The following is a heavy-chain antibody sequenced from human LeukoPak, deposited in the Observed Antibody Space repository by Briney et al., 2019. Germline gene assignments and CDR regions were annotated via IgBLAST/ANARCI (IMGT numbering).Heavy chain of an antibody. Sequence: GGSLRLSCAASGFTFSSYAMSWVRQAPGKGLEWVSAISGSGGSTYYADSVKGRFTISRDNSKNTLYLQMNSLRAEDTAVYYCAKDLFIGELPTAYYFDYWGQGALVTVSS. D-gene: IGHD1-26*01. J-gene: IGHJ4*02. CDR3: AKDLFIGELPTAYYFDY. CDR1: GFTFSSYA. V-gene: IGHV3-23*01. CDR2: ISGSGGST.